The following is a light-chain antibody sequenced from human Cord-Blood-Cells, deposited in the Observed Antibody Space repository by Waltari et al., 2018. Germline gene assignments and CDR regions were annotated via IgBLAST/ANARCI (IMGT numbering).Light chain of an antibody. CDR2: EVS. J-gene: IGLJ2*01. CDR3: SSYAGSNNLGV. Sequence: QSALTQPPSASGSPGQSVTISCTGPSGDVGGYNYVSWYQQHPGKAPKLMIYEVSKRPSGVPDRFSGSKSGNTASLTVSGLQAEDEADYYCSSYAGSNNLGVFGGGTKLTVL. CDR1: SGDVGGYNY. V-gene: IGLV2-8*01.